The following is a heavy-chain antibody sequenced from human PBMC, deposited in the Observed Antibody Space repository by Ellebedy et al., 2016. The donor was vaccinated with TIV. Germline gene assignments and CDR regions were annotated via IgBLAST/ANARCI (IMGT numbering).Heavy chain of an antibody. V-gene: IGHV3-23*01. CDR3: ARDPVGVGPAFDV. J-gene: IGHJ3*01. CDR1: GLTFSSHA. D-gene: IGHD4-23*01. Sequence: PGGSLRLSCAASGLTFSSHAMSWVRQAPGKGLEWVSSITESGGNTHYADSVKGRFTISRDSSKDTLFLQMNSLRAEDTTIYFCARDPVGVGPAFDVWGQGTMVTVSS. CDR2: ITESGGNT.